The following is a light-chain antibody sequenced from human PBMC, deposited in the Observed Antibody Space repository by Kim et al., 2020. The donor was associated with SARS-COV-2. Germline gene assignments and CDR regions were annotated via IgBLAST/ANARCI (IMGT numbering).Light chain of an antibody. CDR3: QSADTTGTYYV. CDR1: ALPKQY. CDR2: KDS. V-gene: IGLV3-25*03. Sequence: SYELTQPPSVSVSPGQTARITCSGDALPKQYVYWYQQKPGQAPVLVIYKDSERPSGIPERFSGSSSGTTVTLTISGVQAEDEADYYCQSADTTGTYYVFG. J-gene: IGLJ1*01.